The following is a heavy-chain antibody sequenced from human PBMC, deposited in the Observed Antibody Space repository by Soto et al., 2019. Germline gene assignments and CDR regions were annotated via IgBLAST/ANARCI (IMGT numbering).Heavy chain of an antibody. CDR1: GYTFTSYG. D-gene: IGHD3-9*01. Sequence: ASVKVSCKASGYTFTSYGISWVRQAPGQGLEWMGWISAYNGNTNYAQKLQGRVTMTTDTSTSTAYMELRSLRSDDTAVYYCARVTYDILTGYYSHYYIDVWGKGTTVTFSS. J-gene: IGHJ6*03. CDR2: ISAYNGNT. V-gene: IGHV1-18*01. CDR3: ARVTYDILTGYYSHYYIDV.